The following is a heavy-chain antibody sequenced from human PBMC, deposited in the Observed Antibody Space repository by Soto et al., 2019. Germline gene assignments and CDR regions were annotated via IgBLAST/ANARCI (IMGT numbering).Heavy chain of an antibody. Sequence: EEQLLESGGGLVQPGGSLRLSCTASGFTFSNYALNWVRQVPGKGLEWVSGISGSAAGTYYTDSVQGRFTISRDNSNNTLYLQMNSLRAEDTALYYCAKSRSAVAAYWYFDIWGRGTLVTVSS. CDR1: GFTFSNYA. D-gene: IGHD6-19*01. CDR2: ISGSAAGT. CDR3: AKSRSAVAAYWYFDI. J-gene: IGHJ2*01. V-gene: IGHV3-23*01.